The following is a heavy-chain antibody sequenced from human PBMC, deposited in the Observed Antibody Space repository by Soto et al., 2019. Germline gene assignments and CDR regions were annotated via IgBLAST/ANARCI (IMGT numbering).Heavy chain of an antibody. J-gene: IGHJ4*02. V-gene: IGHV1-3*01. D-gene: IGHD2-2*01. CDR2: INAGNGNT. CDR3: AREHCSSTSCYPY. Sequence: GASVKVSCKASGYTFTSYAMHWVRQAPGQRLEWMGWINAGNGNTKYSQKFQGRVTITRDTSASTAYMELSSLRSEDTAVYYCAREHCSSTSCYPYWGQGTLVTVSS. CDR1: GYTFTSYA.